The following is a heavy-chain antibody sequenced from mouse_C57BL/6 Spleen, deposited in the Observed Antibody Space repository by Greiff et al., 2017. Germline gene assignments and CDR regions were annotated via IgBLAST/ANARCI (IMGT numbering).Heavy chain of an antibody. CDR1: GYTFTDYE. V-gene: IGHV1-15*01. CDR2: IDPETGGP. J-gene: IGHJ2*01. D-gene: IGHD2-10*01. Sequence: VQLQQSGAELVRPGASVTLSCKASGYTFTDYEMHWVKQTPVHGLEWIGAIDPETGGPAYNQKFKGKAILTADKSSSTAYMERRSLTSEDSAVYYCTRTGTLPFDYWGQGTTLTVSS. CDR3: TRTGTLPFDY.